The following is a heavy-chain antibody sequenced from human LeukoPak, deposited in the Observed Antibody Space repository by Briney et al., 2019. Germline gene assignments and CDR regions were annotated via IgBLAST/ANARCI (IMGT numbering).Heavy chain of an antibody. V-gene: IGHV3-23*01. CDR3: ARDRQDIVVVPAAITQGGGGWGEDY. CDR1: GFTFSSYA. Sequence: GGSLRLSCAASGFTFSSYAMSWVRQAPGKGLEWVSAISGSGGSTYYADSVKGRFTISRDNSKNTLYLQMNSLRAEDTAVYYCARDRQDIVVVPAAITQGGGGWGEDYWGQGTLVTVSS. J-gene: IGHJ4*02. D-gene: IGHD2-2*02. CDR2: ISGSGGST.